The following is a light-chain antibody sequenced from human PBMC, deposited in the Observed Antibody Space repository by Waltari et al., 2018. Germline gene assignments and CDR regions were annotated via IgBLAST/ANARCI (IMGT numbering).Light chain of an antibody. CDR1: QSILSTSNNKNY. Sequence: DIVMTQSPDSLAVSLGERATLNFKSSQSILSTSNNKNYLVWYQQKPGQPPKLLIYWASTRESGVPDRFSGSGSGTDFTLTISSLQAEDVAVYYCQQYYSSLITFGQGTRLEIK. CDR2: WAS. V-gene: IGKV4-1*01. CDR3: QQYYSSLIT. J-gene: IGKJ5*01.